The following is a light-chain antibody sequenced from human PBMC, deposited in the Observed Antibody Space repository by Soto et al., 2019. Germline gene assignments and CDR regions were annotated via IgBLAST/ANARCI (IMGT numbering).Light chain of an antibody. Sequence: QSALTQPASVSGSPGQSITISCTGTSSDVGGYNYVSWYQQHPGKAPKLMIYEVNNRPSEVSNRFSGSKSGNTASLTISGLQAEDEADYYCSSYTSSSTLEVFGGGTQLTVL. CDR3: SSYTSSSTLEV. V-gene: IGLV2-14*01. CDR1: SSDVGGYNY. CDR2: EVN. J-gene: IGLJ3*02.